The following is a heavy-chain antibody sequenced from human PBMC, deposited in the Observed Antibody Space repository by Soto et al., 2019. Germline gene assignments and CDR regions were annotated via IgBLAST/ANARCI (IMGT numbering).Heavy chain of an antibody. J-gene: IGHJ5*02. Sequence: PSETLSLTCTATGDSITSTDYYWGWIRQPPGKGLEWVASIYYSGSTYHNPSLKSRVTISVDTSKNQFSLKVTSVTAADTAVYYCARHWRTGYSTVFGVVMGWFDPWGQGTLVTGSS. D-gene: IGHD3-3*01. V-gene: IGHV4-39*01. CDR2: IYYSGST. CDR1: GDSITSTDYY. CDR3: ARHWRTGYSTVFGVVMGWFDP.